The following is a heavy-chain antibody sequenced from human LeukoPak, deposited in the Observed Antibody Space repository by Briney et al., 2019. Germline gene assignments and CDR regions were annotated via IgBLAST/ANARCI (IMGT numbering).Heavy chain of an antibody. CDR1: GFTFTSYT. CDR2: ITSSSSTI. J-gene: IGHJ4*02. V-gene: IGHV3-48*01. CDR3: ARNFDG. Sequence: PGGSLRLSCAASGFTFTSYTMNWVRQAPGKGLEWVSYITSSSSTIYYADSVKGRFTMSRDNAENSLYLQMNSLRAEDTAVYYCARNFDGWGQGTLVTVSS.